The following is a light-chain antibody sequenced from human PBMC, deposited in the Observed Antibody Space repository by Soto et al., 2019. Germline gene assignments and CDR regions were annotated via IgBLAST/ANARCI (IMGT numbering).Light chain of an antibody. CDR1: QTIYGY. V-gene: IGKV1-39*01. CDR2: GAY. J-gene: IGKJ2*01. Sequence: DIQMTQSPSSLAASVGERVTITCRASQTIYGYLNWYQQKPGKAPNLLISGAYNLQSGVPSRFSGGGSGTHYTLTISSLQPEDFAAYYYQQSYGNLSFGQGTKLEI. CDR3: QQSYGNLS.